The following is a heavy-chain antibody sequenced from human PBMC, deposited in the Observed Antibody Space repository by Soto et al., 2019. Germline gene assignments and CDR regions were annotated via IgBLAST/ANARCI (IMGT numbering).Heavy chain of an antibody. Sequence: KTSETLSLTCAVYGGSFSGYYWSWIRQPPGKGLEWIGEINHSGSTNYNPSLKSRVTISVDTSKNQFSLKLSSVTAADTAVYYCARSGYCSSTSCYHRRCDYWGQGTLVTVSS. D-gene: IGHD2-2*03. V-gene: IGHV4-34*01. CDR3: ARSGYCSSTSCYHRRCDY. CDR2: INHSGST. CDR1: GGSFSGYY. J-gene: IGHJ4*02.